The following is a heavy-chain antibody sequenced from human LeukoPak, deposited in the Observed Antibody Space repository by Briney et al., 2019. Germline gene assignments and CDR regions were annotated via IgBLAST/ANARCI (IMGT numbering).Heavy chain of an antibody. CDR1: GFTFSSYA. CDR2: ISGSGGST. V-gene: IGHV3-23*01. CDR3: AKAGSYIVVVPAASFDY. D-gene: IGHD2-2*01. Sequence: GGSLRLSCAASGFTFSSYAMSWVRQAPGKGLEWVSAISGSGGSTYYADSVKGRFTISRDNSKNTLYLQMNSLGAEDTAVYYCAKAGSYIVVVPAASFDYWGQGTLVTVSS. J-gene: IGHJ4*02.